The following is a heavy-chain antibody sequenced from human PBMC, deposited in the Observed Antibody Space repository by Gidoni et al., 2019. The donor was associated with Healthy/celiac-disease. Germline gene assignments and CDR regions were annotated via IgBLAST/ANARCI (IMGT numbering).Heavy chain of an antibody. CDR3: ARVSGYCSSTSCYPEYFQH. V-gene: IGHV4-38-2*02. CDR1: GYSISSGYY. D-gene: IGHD2-2*01. Sequence: QVQLQASGPGLVKPSETLSLTCTVSGYSISSGYYWGWIRQPPGKGLEWIGSIYHSGSTYSNPSLKSRVTISVDTSKNQFSLKLSSVTAADTAVYYCARVSGYCSSTSCYPEYFQHWGQGTLVTVSS. CDR2: IYHSGST. J-gene: IGHJ1*01.